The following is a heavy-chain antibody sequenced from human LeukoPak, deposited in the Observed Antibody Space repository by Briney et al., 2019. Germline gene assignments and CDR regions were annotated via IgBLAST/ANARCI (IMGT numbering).Heavy chain of an antibody. J-gene: IGHJ4*02. CDR1: GFTVSSNY. V-gene: IGHV3-66*01. Sequence: GGSLRLSCAVSGFTVSSNYLSWVRQAPGKGLEGVSDIYSGGSTYYSDAVEGRVTISRDNSNNTLYLQINSRRAEDPAVYYCARDTVYHASVTYYTDYWGQGTLVTVSS. CDR2: IYSGGST. D-gene: IGHD3-10*01. CDR3: ARDTVYHASVTYYTDY.